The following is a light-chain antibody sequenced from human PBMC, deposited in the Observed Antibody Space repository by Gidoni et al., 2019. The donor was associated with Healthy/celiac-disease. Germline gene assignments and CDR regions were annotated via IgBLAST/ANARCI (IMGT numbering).Light chain of an antibody. Sequence: DIVLTQSPATLSLSPGERATLSCGASQCVSSSYLAVYQQKPGLAPRLLNYDASSRATGSPDRFSGSGSGTDFTLTTSRLEPEDFAVDYCQQYGSSPLTFGGGTKVEIK. CDR3: QQYGSSPLT. V-gene: IGKV3D-20*01. CDR1: QCVSSSY. CDR2: DAS. J-gene: IGKJ4*01.